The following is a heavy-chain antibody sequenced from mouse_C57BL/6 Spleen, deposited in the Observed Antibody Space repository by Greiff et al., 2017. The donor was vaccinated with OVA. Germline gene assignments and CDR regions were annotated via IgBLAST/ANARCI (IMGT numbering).Heavy chain of an antibody. J-gene: IGHJ4*01. CDR1: GYSITSGYY. V-gene: IGHV3-6*01. Sequence: EVQVLESGPGLVKPSQSLSLTCSVTGYSITSGYYWNWIRQFPGNKLEWMGYISYDGSNNYNPSLKNRISITRDTSKNQLFLKLNSVTTEDTSTDDCARDRDGYPYAMDYWGQGTSVTVSS. D-gene: IGHD2-3*01. CDR2: ISYDGSN. CDR3: ARDRDGYPYAMDY.